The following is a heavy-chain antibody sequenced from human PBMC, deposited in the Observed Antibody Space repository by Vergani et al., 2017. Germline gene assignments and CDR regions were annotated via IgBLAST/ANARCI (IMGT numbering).Heavy chain of an antibody. CDR3: ARELKVGPAPFDY. CDR2: INHSGST. V-gene: IGHV4-34*01. J-gene: IGHJ4*02. CDR1: GGSFSGYY. Sequence: QVQLQQWGAGLLKPSETLSLTCAVSGGSFSGYYWSWIRQPPGKGLEWIGEINHSGSTNYNPYLKSRVTISVDTSKNQFSLKLTSVTASDTAVYYCARELKVGPAPFDYWGQGTLVTVSS. D-gene: IGHD1-26*01.